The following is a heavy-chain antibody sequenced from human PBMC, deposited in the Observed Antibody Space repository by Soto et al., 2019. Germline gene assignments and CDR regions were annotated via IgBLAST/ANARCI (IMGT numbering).Heavy chain of an antibody. D-gene: IGHD5-12*01. CDR2: TSYDGINK. Sequence: GGSLRLSCAASGFTFSSYGMHWVRQAPGKGLEWVAVTSYDGINKYYADSVKGRFTISRDNSKNTLSLQMNSLRAEDTAVYYREKGLIVATIPHHGMDVWGQGTTVTVSS. J-gene: IGHJ6*02. V-gene: IGHV3-30*18. CDR1: GFTFSSYG. CDR3: EKGLIVATIPHHGMDV.